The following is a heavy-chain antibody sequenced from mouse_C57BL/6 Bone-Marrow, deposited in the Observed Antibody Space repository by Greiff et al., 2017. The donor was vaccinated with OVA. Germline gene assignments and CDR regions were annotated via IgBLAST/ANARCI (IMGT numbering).Heavy chain of an antibody. V-gene: IGHV1-50*01. CDR1: GYTFTSYW. J-gene: IGHJ3*01. Sequence: VQLQQPGAELVKPGASVKLSCKASGYTFTSYWMQWVKQRPGQGLEWIGEIDPSDSYTNYNQKFKGKATLTVDTSSSTAYMQLSSLTSEDSAVYYCARTYYSNYGFAYWGQGTLVTVSA. CDR3: ARTYYSNYGFAY. D-gene: IGHD2-5*01. CDR2: IDPSDSYT.